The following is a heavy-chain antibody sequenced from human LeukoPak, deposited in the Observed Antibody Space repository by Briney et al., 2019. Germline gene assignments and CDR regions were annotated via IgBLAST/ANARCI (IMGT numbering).Heavy chain of an antibody. CDR3: ARTRASVPFDY. D-gene: IGHD6-6*01. CDR1: GFSFSSYE. CDR2: MSGSGRTI. V-gene: IGHV3-48*03. J-gene: IGHJ4*02. Sequence: GGSLRLSCEASGFSFSSYEMNWVRQAPGKGLEWVSYMSGSGRTIFYADSVKGRFTISRDNAKNSLYLQMNSLRAEDTAIYYCARTRASVPFDYWGRGTLVTVSS.